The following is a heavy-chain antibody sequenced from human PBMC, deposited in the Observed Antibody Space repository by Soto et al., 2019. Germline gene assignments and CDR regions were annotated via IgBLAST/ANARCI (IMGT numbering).Heavy chain of an antibody. CDR2: INPNSGVT. V-gene: IGHV1-2*04. J-gene: IGHJ6*03. D-gene: IGHD5-12*01. Sequence: QVQLVQSGAEVKKSGASVTVSCRSSGDTFTDYYIHWVRQAPGQGLEWMGWINPNSGVTKYAQKFQGWDSMTRDTSIRTVYIQLSRLSSDAPAVYYCVRESGGATATLDYYYFYMDVWGTGTTVTVSS. CDR1: GDTFTDYY. CDR3: VRESGGATATLDYYYFYMDV.